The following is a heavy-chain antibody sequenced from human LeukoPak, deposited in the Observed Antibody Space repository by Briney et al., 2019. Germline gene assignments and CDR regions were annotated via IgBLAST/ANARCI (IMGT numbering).Heavy chain of an antibody. D-gene: IGHD6-13*01. CDR1: GFTFSSYA. CDR3: AKVGGSSSWYLKYDN. J-gene: IGHJ4*02. CDR2: ISGSGGST. V-gene: IGHV3-23*01. Sequence: PGGSLRLSCAASGFTFSSYAMSWVRQAPGKGLEWVSAISGSGGSTYYADSVKGRFTSSRDNSKNTLFLQMNMLRAEDTAVYYCAKVGGSSSWYLKYDNWGQGTLVTVSS.